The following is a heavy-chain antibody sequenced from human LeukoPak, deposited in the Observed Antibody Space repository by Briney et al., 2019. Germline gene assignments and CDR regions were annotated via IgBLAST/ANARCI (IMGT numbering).Heavy chain of an antibody. J-gene: IGHJ4*02. Sequence: GGSLRLSCAASGFTVSSNYMSWVRQAPGKGLEWVSSISSSSSYIYYADSVKGRFTISRDNAKNSLYLQMNSLRAEDTAVYYCAREGILWFGESPRPYYFDYWGQGTLVTVSS. CDR3: AREGILWFGESPRPYYFDY. V-gene: IGHV3-21*01. CDR2: ISSSSSYI. D-gene: IGHD3-10*01. CDR1: GFTVSSNY.